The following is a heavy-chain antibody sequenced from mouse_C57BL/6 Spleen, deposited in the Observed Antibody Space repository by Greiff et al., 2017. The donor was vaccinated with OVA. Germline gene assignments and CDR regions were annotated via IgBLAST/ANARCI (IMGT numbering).Heavy chain of an antibody. D-gene: IGHD2-13*01. CDR2: IYWDDDK. CDR3: ARRAGDCDEGVFDY. J-gene: IGHJ2*01. CDR1: GFSLRTSGMG. Sequence: QVTLKVCGPGILQSSQTLSLTCSFSGFSLRTSGMGVSWIRQPSGKGLEWLAHIYWDDDKRYNQSLKSRLTISKDTSRNQVFLKITSVDTAYTSTYYCARRAGDCDEGVFDYWGQGTTLTVSS. V-gene: IGHV8-12*01.